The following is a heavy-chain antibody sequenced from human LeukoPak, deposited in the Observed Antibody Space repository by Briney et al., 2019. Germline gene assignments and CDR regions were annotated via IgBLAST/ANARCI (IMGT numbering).Heavy chain of an antibody. J-gene: IGHJ3*02. CDR3: ARDVGGYGDYGYDAFDI. V-gene: IGHV3-74*01. Sequence: GGSLRLSCAASGFTFSSYWMHWVRQAPGKGLVWVSRINSDVSSTSYADSVKRRFTISRDNAKNTLYLQMNSLRAEDTAVYYCARDVGGYGDYGYDAFDIWGQGTMVTVSS. D-gene: IGHD4-17*01. CDR2: INSDVSST. CDR1: GFTFSSYW.